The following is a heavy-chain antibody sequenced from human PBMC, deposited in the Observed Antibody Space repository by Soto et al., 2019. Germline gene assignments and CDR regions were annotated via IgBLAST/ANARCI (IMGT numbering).Heavy chain of an antibody. CDR2: IRVSGDRT. CDR1: GFTFSNYV. D-gene: IGHD6-6*01. V-gene: IGHV3-23*01. J-gene: IGHJ4*02. CDR3: AKKYSSSPAPGNFFDY. Sequence: PGGSLRLSCAASGFTFSNYVMNWVRQAPGKGLEWVSTIRVSGDRTYYADSVKGRFTISRDNSKNTLYLQMDSLRAEDTATYYCAKKYSSSPAPGNFFDYWGQGTLVTVSS.